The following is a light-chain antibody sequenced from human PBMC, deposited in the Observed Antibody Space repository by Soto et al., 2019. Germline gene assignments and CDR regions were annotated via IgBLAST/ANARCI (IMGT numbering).Light chain of an antibody. V-gene: IGKV1-9*01. J-gene: IGKJ5*01. Sequence: NQMNQSPATLSASVGDRVTITCRASQGISSYLAWFQQKPGRAPNLLIYGASTLQSGVPSRFSGSGSGTDFTLTISNLQPEDFATYYCQQLNAYPLTFGQGTRLEI. CDR3: QQLNAYPLT. CDR1: QGISSY. CDR2: GAS.